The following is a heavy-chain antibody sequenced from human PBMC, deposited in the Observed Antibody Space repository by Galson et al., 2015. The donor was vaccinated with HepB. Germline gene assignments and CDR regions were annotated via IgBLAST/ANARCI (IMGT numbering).Heavy chain of an antibody. D-gene: IGHD3-3*01. V-gene: IGHV3-48*03. Sequence: SLRLSCAASGFTFSNHNMNWVRQAPGKGLEWLSYISSSGSTIYYADSVKGRFTISRDNAKDSLYLQMNNLRVDDTAVYYCARQSLRYYDFWSDHSNYFDPWGQGTLVTVSS. CDR3: ARQSLRYYDFWSDHSNYFDP. CDR1: GFTFSNHN. J-gene: IGHJ5*02. CDR2: ISSSGSTI.